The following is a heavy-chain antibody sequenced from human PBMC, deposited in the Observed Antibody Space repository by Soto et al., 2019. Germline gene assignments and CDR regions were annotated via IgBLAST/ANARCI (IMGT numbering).Heavy chain of an antibody. Sequence: GGSLRLSCAASGFTFSSYGMHWVRQAPGKGLEWVAVISYDGSNKYYADSVKGRFTISRDNSKNTLYLQMNSLRAEDTAVYYCAKRVVATIDWGQGTLVTVSS. V-gene: IGHV3-30*18. CDR2: ISYDGSNK. D-gene: IGHD5-12*01. CDR3: AKRVVATID. J-gene: IGHJ4*02. CDR1: GFTFSSYG.